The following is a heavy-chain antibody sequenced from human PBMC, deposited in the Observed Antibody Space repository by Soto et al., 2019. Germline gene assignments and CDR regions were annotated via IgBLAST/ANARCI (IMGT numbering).Heavy chain of an antibody. V-gene: IGHV1-69*01. Sequence: ANYAQKFHGRVTITADESTSTAYMELSSLRSEDTAVYYCASPTNYYYYGMDVWGQGTTVTVSS. CDR3: ASPTNYYYYGMDV. J-gene: IGHJ6*02. CDR2: A.